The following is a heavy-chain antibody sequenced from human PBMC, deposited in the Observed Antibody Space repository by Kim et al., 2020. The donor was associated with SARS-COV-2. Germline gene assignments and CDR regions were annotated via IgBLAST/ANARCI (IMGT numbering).Heavy chain of an antibody. V-gene: IGHV1-46*01. D-gene: IGHD6-13*01. CDR3: ARFCGIAAAGGRGAFDI. Sequence: YQGRVTMTRDTSTSTVYMELSSLRSEDTAVYYCARFCGIAAAGGRGAFDIWGQGTMVTVSS. J-gene: IGHJ3*02.